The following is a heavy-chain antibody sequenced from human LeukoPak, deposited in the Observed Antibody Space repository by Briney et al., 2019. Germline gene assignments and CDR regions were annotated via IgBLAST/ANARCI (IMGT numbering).Heavy chain of an antibody. Sequence: ASVKVSCKASGYTFTSYGISWARQAPGQGLEWMGWISAYNGNTNYAQKLQGRVTMTTDTSTSTAYMELRSLRSDDTAVYYCAIWAVAGYFDYWGQGTLVTVSS. J-gene: IGHJ4*02. CDR2: ISAYNGNT. CDR1: GYTFTSYG. D-gene: IGHD6-19*01. CDR3: AIWAVAGYFDY. V-gene: IGHV1-18*01.